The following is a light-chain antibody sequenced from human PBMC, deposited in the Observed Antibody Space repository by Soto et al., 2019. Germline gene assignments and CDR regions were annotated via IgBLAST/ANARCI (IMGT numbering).Light chain of an antibody. J-gene: IGKJ1*01. V-gene: IGKV1-5*01. CDR2: DAS. CDR3: QQYNGHSTWT. Sequence: DIHMTQSPSTLSASVGDRVTITCRASQSTSRWLAWYQLKPGKAPKVLIWDASTLQRGVPSRFSGSGSGTEFTLTISSLQPDDFATYYCQQYNGHSTWTFGQGTKVDIK. CDR1: QSTSRW.